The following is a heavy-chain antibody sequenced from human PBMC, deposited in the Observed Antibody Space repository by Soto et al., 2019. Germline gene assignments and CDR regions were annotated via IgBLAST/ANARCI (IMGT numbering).Heavy chain of an antibody. Sequence: SDPLSRTCAVSGASVRSYHWSWIRQAAGKGLEWIGRVQMSGTTNYNPSPKTRVTMSLDTSKNEVSLRMTSVTAADTAVYFCAKDRSTMRWFDPWGQGILVTVSS. D-gene: IGHD1-1*01. CDR3: AKDRSTMRWFDP. CDR2: VQMSGTT. V-gene: IGHV4-4*07. CDR1: GASVRSYH. J-gene: IGHJ5*02.